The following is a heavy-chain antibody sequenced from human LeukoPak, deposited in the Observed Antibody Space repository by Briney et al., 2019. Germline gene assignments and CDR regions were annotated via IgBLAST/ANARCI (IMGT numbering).Heavy chain of an antibody. CDR1: GYTFTGYY. CDR2: INPNSGGT. CDR3: ARDLKGYSYGLD. V-gene: IGHV1-2*02. Sequence: ASVKVSCKASGYTFTGYYMHWVRQAPGRGLEWMGWINPNSGGTNYAQKFQGRVTMTRDTSISTAYMELSRLRSDDTAVYYCARDLKGYSYGLDWGQGTLVTVSS. D-gene: IGHD5-18*01. J-gene: IGHJ4*02.